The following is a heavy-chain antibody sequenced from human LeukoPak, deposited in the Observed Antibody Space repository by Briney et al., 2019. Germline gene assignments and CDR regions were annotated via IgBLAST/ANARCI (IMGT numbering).Heavy chain of an antibody. CDR1: GFTFSNYV. Sequence: PGGSLRLSCAASGFTFSNYVMSWVRQAPGKGLEWVSSISATGGTTYYADSVKGRCTISRDNSKSTLYLQMNSLRAEDTAVYYCAKEGFDYWGQGTLVTGSS. CDR2: ISATGGTT. V-gene: IGHV3-23*01. CDR3: AKEGFDY. J-gene: IGHJ4*02.